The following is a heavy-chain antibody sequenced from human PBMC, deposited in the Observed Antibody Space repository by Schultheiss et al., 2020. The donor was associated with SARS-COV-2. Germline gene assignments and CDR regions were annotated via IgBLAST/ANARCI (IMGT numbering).Heavy chain of an antibody. CDR1: GGSISSDY. J-gene: IGHJ3*02. Sequence: SETLSLTCNVSGGSISSDYWSWIRQHPGKGLEWIGYIYYSGSTYYNPSLESRVTISVDTSKNQFSLQLSSVTAADTAVYYCARGPGRELLTRDAFDIWGQGTMVTVSS. CDR3: ARGPGRELLTRDAFDI. CDR2: IYYSGST. D-gene: IGHD1-7*01. V-gene: IGHV4-31*03.